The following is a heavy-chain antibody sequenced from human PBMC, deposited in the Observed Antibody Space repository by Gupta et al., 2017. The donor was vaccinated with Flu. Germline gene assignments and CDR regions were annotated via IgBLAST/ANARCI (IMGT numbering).Heavy chain of an antibody. J-gene: IGHJ4*02. CDR1: GFSFGNYW. V-gene: IGHV3-7*04. CDR2: IKQDGSEK. CDR3: ARDSIQGLFDF. Sequence: VQLVESGGNLVQPGGALRLSCVVSGFSFGNYWMSWVRQAPGKGLEWVANIKQDGSEKHYVDSVKGRFTISRDNAKNSLYLQMKSLRAEDTAVYYCARDSIQGLFDFWGQGSLVTVSS.